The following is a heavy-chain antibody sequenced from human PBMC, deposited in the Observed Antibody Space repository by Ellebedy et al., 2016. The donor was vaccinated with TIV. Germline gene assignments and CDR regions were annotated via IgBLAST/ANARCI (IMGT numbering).Heavy chain of an antibody. D-gene: IGHD4-17*01. CDR1: GGSINSGDYY. V-gene: IGHV4-30-4*01. Sequence: MPSETLSLTCTVSGGSINSGDYYWSWVRQPPGKGLEWIGHIYYSGTTYYNPSLKSRVTISLDTSKNQFSLDLTSVTVADTALYYCARARLTPVTSIDCWGQGTLVTVSS. J-gene: IGHJ4*02. CDR2: IYYSGTT. CDR3: ARARLTPVTSIDC.